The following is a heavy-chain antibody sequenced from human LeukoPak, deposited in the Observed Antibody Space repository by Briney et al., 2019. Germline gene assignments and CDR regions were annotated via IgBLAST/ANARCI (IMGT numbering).Heavy chain of an antibody. CDR1: GFTFSSYA. CDR2: ISGSGGST. Sequence: GGSLRLSCAASGFTFSSYAMSWVRQAPGKGLEWVSAISGSGGSTYYADSVKGRFTISRDNSKNTLYLQMNSLRAEDTAVYYCARGGYYDSSGWDAFDIWGQGTMVTVSS. D-gene: IGHD3-22*01. J-gene: IGHJ3*02. CDR3: ARGGYYDSSGWDAFDI. V-gene: IGHV3-23*01.